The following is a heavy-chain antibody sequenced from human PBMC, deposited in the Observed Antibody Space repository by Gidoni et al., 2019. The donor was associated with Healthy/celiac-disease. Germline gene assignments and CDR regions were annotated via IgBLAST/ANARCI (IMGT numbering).Heavy chain of an antibody. J-gene: IGHJ3*02. D-gene: IGHD3-22*01. CDR1: GYSFTSYW. CDR2: IYPGDSDT. CDR3: ARLPITMTDLGAFDI. Sequence: EVQLVQSGAEVQKPGESLKISCKGSGYSFTSYWIGWVRQMPGKGLEWMGIIYPGDSDTRYSPYFQGQFTISADKSLSTAYLQWSSLKASDTAMYYCARLPITMTDLGAFDIWGQGTMFTVSS. V-gene: IGHV5-51*03.